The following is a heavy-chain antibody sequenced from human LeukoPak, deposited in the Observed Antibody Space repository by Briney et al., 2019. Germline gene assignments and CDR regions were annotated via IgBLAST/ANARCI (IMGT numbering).Heavy chain of an antibody. V-gene: IGHV3-48*03. Sequence: GGSLRLSCAASGFTFSSYEMNWVRQAPGGGLEWVSHISSSGSTIYYTDSVKGRFTISRDNSKNSLYLQMNSLRAEDTAIYYCARTVARIGYWGQGTLVTVSS. CDR1: GFTFSSYE. CDR2: ISSSGSTI. CDR3: ARTVARIGY. D-gene: IGHD4-23*01. J-gene: IGHJ4*02.